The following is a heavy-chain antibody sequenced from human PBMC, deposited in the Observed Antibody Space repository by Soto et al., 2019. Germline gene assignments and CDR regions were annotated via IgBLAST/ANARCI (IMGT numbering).Heavy chain of an antibody. J-gene: IGHJ4*02. CDR2: MSYDGNNQ. V-gene: IGHV3-30*18. CDR3: AKALGELSPESFDY. Sequence: QVQLVESGGGVVQPGRSLSLSCVASGFTFSSYAMHWVRQAPGKGLEWVAIMSYDGNNQYYAGSVKGRFTISRDNFKNTLYLQMNSLRAEDTAVYYCAKALGELSPESFDYWGQGILVTVSS. D-gene: IGHD3-16*02. CDR1: GFTFSSYA.